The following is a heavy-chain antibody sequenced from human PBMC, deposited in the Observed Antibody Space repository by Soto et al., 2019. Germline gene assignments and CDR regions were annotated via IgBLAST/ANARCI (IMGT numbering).Heavy chain of an antibody. D-gene: IGHD3-22*01. Sequence: SGPTLVNPTQTLTLTCTFSGFSLSTSGVGVGWIRQPPGKALEWLALIYWDDDKRYSPSLKSRLTITKDTSKNQVVLTMTNMDPVDTATYYCAHTVSRAYYDPYTGQNAYFDYWGQGTLVTVSS. J-gene: IGHJ4*02. CDR3: AHTVSRAYYDPYTGQNAYFDY. CDR2: IYWDDDK. V-gene: IGHV2-5*02. CDR1: GFSLSTSGVG.